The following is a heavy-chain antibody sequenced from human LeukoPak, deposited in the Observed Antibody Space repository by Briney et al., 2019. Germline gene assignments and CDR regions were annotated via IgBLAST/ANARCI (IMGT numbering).Heavy chain of an antibody. CDR3: AKDREYSNYASVDY. CDR2: ISGSGENT. CDR1: GFTFSTYA. J-gene: IGHJ4*02. V-gene: IGHV3-23*01. Sequence: PGGSLRLSCVASGFTFSTYAMDWLRQAPGKGLEWVSQAPGKGLQWVSAISGSGENTYYADSVKGRFTISRDNSKNTVYLQMNYLRAEDTAVYYCAKDREYSNYASVDYWGQGTLVTVSS. D-gene: IGHD4-4*01.